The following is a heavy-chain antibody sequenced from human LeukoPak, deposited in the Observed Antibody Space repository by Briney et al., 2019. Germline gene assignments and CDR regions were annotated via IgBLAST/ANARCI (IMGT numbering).Heavy chain of an antibody. CDR2: IKQDGGAK. CDR1: GFTFTNYW. D-gene: IGHD3-3*01. V-gene: IGHV3-7*01. J-gene: IGHJ5*02. Sequence: PGGSLRLSCAASGFTFTNYWMNWLRQAPGKGLEWVANIKQDGGAKNYVDSVKGRFTISRDNAKNSLYLQMNNLRVEDTAVYYCARDSPYVLRFLERGFDPWGQGTLVTVSS. CDR3: ARDSPYVLRFLERGFDP.